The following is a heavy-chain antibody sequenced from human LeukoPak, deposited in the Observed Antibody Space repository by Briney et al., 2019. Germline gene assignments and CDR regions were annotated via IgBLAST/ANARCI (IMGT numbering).Heavy chain of an antibody. CDR2: LNADGRTI. CDR3: ARAGNYYFDL. CDR1: GFTFSSSW. V-gene: IGHV3-74*01. Sequence: GGSLRLSCAASGFTFSSSWMHWVRQGPGKGLVWVARLNADGRTINYEDSVKGRFTISRDNAKNTLYLQMNSPRTEDAAVYYCARAGNYYFDLWGRGTQVTVSS. D-gene: IGHD1-7*01. J-gene: IGHJ2*01.